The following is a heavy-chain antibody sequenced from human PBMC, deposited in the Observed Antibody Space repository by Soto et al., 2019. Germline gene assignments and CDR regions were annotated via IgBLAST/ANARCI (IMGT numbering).Heavy chain of an antibody. CDR3: ARDIGDYCSGSPTYYYYYMDV. CDR1: GGSISIYY. CDR2: IYYSGST. V-gene: IGHV4-59*01. J-gene: IGHJ6*03. Sequence: SDTLSLTCTVSGGSISIYYRSWIRQPPGKGLEWIGHIYYSGSTNYNPSLKSRVTISVDTSKNHFSLKLSSVTAADTAVYYCARDIGDYCSGSPTYYYYYMDVWGKGTSVTVSS. D-gene: IGHD3-10*01.